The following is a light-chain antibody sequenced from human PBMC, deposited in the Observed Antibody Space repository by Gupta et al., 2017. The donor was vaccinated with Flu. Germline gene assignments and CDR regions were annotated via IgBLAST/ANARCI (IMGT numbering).Light chain of an antibody. Sequence: QSALTQPASVSGSPGQSITISCTGTSSDVGAYNYVSWYQQHPGKAPKFLFYEVSNRPAGGASRFSGSKAGNTASLTTSGLETEDAADYYYTSYTSSSTLVFGGGTKVTVL. J-gene: IGLJ3*02. CDR2: EVS. V-gene: IGLV2-14*01. CDR3: TSYTSSSTLV. CDR1: SSDVGAYNY.